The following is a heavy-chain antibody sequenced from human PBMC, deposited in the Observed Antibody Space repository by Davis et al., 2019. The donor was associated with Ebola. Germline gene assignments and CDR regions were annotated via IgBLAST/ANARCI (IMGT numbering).Heavy chain of an antibody. Sequence: PGGSLRLSCVASGSTFSHHGMHWDRQAQGKGLEWVTVISYDATKIYYGDSVKGRFTISRDNSKNTLYLQMSGLRAEDTAVYYCGKDIWFGDGFDSWGQGTLVTVSS. V-gene: IGHV3-30*18. D-gene: IGHD3-10*01. J-gene: IGHJ4*02. CDR2: ISYDATKI. CDR1: GSTFSHHG. CDR3: GKDIWFGDGFDS.